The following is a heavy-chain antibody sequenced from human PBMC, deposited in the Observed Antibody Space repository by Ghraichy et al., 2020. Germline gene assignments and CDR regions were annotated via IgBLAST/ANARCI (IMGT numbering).Heavy chain of an antibody. J-gene: IGHJ5*02. CDR3: ARVASSEYFYPSWFDP. CDR2: VSSSGSTI. D-gene: IGHD3-22*01. CDR1: GFSISDDY. V-gene: IGHV3-11*01. Sequence: GGSLRLSCAVSGFSISDDYMSWIRQAPGKGLEWISYVSSSGSTIYYADSVKGRFTISRDTAENSVFLQMTGLRDEDTAIYYCARVASSEYFYPSWFDPWGQGTLVTVSS.